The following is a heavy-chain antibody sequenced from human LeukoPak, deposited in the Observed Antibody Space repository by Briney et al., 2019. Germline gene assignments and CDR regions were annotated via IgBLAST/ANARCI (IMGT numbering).Heavy chain of an antibody. J-gene: IGHJ4*02. D-gene: IGHD4-11*01. CDR1: GYTFNGFY. CDR3: ARWMATVTTPDY. V-gene: IGHV1-2*02. CDR2: INPNSGGT. Sequence: ASVKVSCKASGYTFNGFYLHWVRQAPGQGLEWMGWINPNSGGTNYAQKFQGRVAMTRDTSISTAYMELSRLRSDDTAVYYCARWMATVTTPDYWGQGTLVTVSS.